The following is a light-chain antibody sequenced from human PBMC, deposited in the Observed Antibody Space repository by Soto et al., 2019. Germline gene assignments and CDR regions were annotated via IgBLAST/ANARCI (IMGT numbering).Light chain of an antibody. Sequence: QSALTQPASVSGSPGQSITISCTGTSSDVGSYNLVSWYQQHPGKAPKLMIYEVSKWPSGVSNRFSGSKSGNTASLTISGLQAEDAADYYCCSHAGSFTWVFGGGTKLTVL. CDR3: CSHAGSFTWV. V-gene: IGLV2-23*02. J-gene: IGLJ3*02. CDR1: SSDVGSYNL. CDR2: EVS.